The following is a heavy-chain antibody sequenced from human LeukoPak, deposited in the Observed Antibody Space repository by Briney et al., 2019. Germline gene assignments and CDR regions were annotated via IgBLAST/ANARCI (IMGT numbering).Heavy chain of an antibody. CDR2: IRYDGSNK. D-gene: IGHD3-22*01. CDR3: AKIPISYDSSGYYSMDY. CDR1: GFTFSSYG. V-gene: IGHV3-30*02. J-gene: IGHJ4*02. Sequence: GGSLRLSCAASGFTFSSYGMHWVRQAPGKGLEWVAFIRYDGSNKYYADSVKGRFTISRDNSKNTLYLQMNSLRAEDTAVYYCAKIPISYDSSGYYSMDYWGQGTLVTVSS.